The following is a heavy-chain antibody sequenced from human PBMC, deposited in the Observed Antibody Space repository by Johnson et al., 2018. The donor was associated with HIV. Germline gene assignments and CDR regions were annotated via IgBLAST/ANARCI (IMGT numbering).Heavy chain of an antibody. J-gene: IGHJ3*02. V-gene: IGHV3-23*04. Sequence: MLLVESGGGLVKPGGSLRLSCAASGFTFSNAWMNWVRQAPGKGLEWVSAISGSGGSTYYADSVKGRFTISRDNSKNSLYLQMNSLRAEDTAVYYCAREQYGGNSNAGDGFDIWGQGTMVTVSS. CDR2: ISGSGGST. CDR3: AREQYGGNSNAGDGFDI. D-gene: IGHD4-23*01. CDR1: GFTFSNAW.